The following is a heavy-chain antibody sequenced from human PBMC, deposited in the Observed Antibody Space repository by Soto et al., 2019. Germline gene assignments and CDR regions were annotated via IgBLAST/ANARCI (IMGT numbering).Heavy chain of an antibody. D-gene: IGHD3-22*01. Sequence: QVQLVQSGAEVKKPGASVKVSCKASGYTFTSYGISWVRQAPGQGLEWMGWISAYNGNTNYAQKLQGRVTMTTDTSTSTAYMELRSPRSDDTAVYYCARVVDYYDSSGYYLGYFDYWGQGTLVTVSS. J-gene: IGHJ4*02. CDR1: GYTFTSYG. CDR2: ISAYNGNT. V-gene: IGHV1-18*04. CDR3: ARVVDYYDSSGYYLGYFDY.